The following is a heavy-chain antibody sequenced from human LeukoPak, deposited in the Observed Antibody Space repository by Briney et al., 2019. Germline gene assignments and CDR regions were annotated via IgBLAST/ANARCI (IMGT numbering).Heavy chain of an antibody. CDR1: GFTFSSYG. CDR3: AREIGYGMDV. Sequence: PGGSLRLSCAASGFTFSSYGMHWVRQAPGKGLEWAAVIWYDGSNKNYVDSVKGRFTISRDDSKNTLYLEMNSLRAEDTAVYYCAREIGYGMDVWGQGTTVTVSS. J-gene: IGHJ6*02. CDR2: IWYDGSNK. D-gene: IGHD3-22*01. V-gene: IGHV3-33*01.